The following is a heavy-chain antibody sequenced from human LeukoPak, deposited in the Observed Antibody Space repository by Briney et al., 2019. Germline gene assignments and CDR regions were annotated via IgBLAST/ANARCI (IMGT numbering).Heavy chain of an antibody. Sequence: PGVSLRLSCAASGFTFSSHGMHWVRQAPGEGLEWVAFIRYDGNYENYADFVKGRFTISRDNSKNTLYLQMNSLRTEDTAAYYCAKRRCSGGSCYDHGFDIWGQGTVVTVSS. CDR1: GFTFSSHG. V-gene: IGHV3-30*02. CDR2: IRYDGNYE. D-gene: IGHD2-15*01. CDR3: AKRRCSGGSCYDHGFDI. J-gene: IGHJ3*02.